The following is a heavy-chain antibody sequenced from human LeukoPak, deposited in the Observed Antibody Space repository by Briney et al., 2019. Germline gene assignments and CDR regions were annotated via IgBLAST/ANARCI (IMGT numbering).Heavy chain of an antibody. Sequence: PGGSLRLSCAASGFTFSSYEMNWVRQAPGKGLEWVSYISSSGSTIYYADSVKGRFTISRDNAKNSLYLQMNSLRAEDTAVYYRAREGGEYFQHWGQGTLVTVSS. CDR3: AREGGEYFQH. CDR1: GFTFSSYE. CDR2: ISSSGSTI. D-gene: IGHD3-16*01. V-gene: IGHV3-48*03. J-gene: IGHJ1*01.